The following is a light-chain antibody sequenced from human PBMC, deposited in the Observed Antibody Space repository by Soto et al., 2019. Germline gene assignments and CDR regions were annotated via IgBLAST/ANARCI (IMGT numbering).Light chain of an antibody. J-gene: IGKJ5*01. V-gene: IGKV4-1*01. Sequence: DIVMTQSPDSLAVSLGERATINCKSRQSVLYSSNNKNYLAWYQQKPGQPPKLLIYWASTRESGVPDRFSGSGSGTDLTITISSLQAEDVAVYYCQQYYSTPITFGQGTRLEIK. CDR1: QSVLYSSNNKNY. CDR2: WAS. CDR3: QQYYSTPIT.